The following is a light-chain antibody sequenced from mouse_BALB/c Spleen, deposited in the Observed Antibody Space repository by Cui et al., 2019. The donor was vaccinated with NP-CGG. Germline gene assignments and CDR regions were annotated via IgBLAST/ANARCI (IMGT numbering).Light chain of an antibody. CDR2: GTN. CDR3: ALWYSNHWM. J-gene: IGLJ1*01. Sequence: QAVVTQGSALTTSPGETVTLTCRSSIGAVTTNNYANWVQEKPDHLFTGLIGGTNNRAPGVPARFSGSLIGDKAALTITGAQTEDEAIYFCALWYSNHWMFGGGTKLTVL. V-gene: IGLV1*01. CDR1: IGAVTTNNY.